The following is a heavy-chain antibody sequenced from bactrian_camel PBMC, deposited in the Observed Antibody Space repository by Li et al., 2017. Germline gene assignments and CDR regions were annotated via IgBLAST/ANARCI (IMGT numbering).Heavy chain of an antibody. V-gene: IGHV3S40*01. J-gene: IGHJ6*01. CDR3: AARSEGGAWPCRDFNFRS. Sequence: DVQLEESGGGSVQAGESLRLSCTASGYTYSSNCMGWFRQAPGKEREGVAAIYTGGGSTYYADSVKGRFTISQDNGKNMVYLQMDSLKPEDTAIYYCAARSEGGAWPCRDFNFRSWGQGTQVTVS. CDR1: GYTYSSNC. D-gene: IGHD2*01. CDR2: IYTGGGST.